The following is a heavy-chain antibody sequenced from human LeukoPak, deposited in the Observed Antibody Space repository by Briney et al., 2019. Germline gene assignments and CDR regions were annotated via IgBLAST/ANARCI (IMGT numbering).Heavy chain of an antibody. V-gene: IGHV4-59*01. Sequence: SETLSLTCTVSGGSISSYYWGWIRQPPGKGLEWIGYIYYSGSTIHNPSLKSRVTISEDTSKNQFSLKLSSVTAADTAVYYCARDRGDYVPNAFDIWGQGTVVTVSS. CDR2: IYYSGST. D-gene: IGHD4-17*01. CDR3: ARDRGDYVPNAFDI. CDR1: GGSISSYY. J-gene: IGHJ3*02.